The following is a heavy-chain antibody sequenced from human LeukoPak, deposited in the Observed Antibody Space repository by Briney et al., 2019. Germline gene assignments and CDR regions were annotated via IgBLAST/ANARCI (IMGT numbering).Heavy chain of an antibody. J-gene: IGHJ3*02. Sequence: GGSLRLSCAASGFTFSSYEMNWVRQAPGKGLEWVSTISGSGDSTYYADSVKGRFTISRDNSKNTLYLQMNSLRAEDTAVYYCAKYDSSGLASVAFDIWGQGTMVTVSS. D-gene: IGHD3-22*01. CDR3: AKYDSSGLASVAFDI. V-gene: IGHV3-23*01. CDR2: ISGSGDST. CDR1: GFTFSSYE.